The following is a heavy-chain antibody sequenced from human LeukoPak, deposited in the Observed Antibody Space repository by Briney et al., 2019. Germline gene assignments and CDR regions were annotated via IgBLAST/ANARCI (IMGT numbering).Heavy chain of an antibody. CDR2: ISAYNGNT. D-gene: IGHD3-22*01. J-gene: IGHJ4*02. V-gene: IGHV1-18*01. CDR1: GYTFTSYG. CDR3: ASSYYDSSGSLPHDY. Sequence: GASVKVSCKASGYTFTSYGISWVRQAPGQGLEWMGWISAYNGNTNYAQKLQGRVTMTTDTSTSTAYMELRSLRSDDTAVYYCASSYYDSSGSLPHDYWGQGTLVTASS.